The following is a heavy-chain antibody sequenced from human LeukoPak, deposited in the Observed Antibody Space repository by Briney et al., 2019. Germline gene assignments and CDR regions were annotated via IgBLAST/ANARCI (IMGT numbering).Heavy chain of an antibody. V-gene: IGHV4-31*03. Sequence: PSETLSLTCTVSGVSISSGGYYWSWIRQHPGKGLEWIGYIYYSGSTYYNPSLKSRVTISVDTSKNQFSLKLSSVTAADTAVYYCARDQGIVGAFDYWGQGTLVTVSS. D-gene: IGHD3-22*01. J-gene: IGHJ4*02. CDR3: ARDQGIVGAFDY. CDR1: GVSISSGGYY. CDR2: IYYSGST.